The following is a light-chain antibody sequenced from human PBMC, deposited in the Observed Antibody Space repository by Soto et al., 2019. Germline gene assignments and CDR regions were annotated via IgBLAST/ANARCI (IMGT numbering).Light chain of an antibody. Sequence: DIQMTQSPSTLSASIGDRVTITCRAGQSISSWLAWYQQKPGKAPKLLIHKVSTLVSGVPSRFRGSGSGTEFTLTISSLQPDDFETYFCQEYYTYPWTFGQGTKVDIK. CDR3: QEYYTYPWT. CDR1: QSISSW. J-gene: IGKJ1*01. V-gene: IGKV1-5*03. CDR2: KVS.